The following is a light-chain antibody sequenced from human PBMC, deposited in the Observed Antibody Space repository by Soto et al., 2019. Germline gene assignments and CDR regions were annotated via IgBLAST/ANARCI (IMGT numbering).Light chain of an antibody. Sequence: DIQMTQSPSTLSASVGDRVTITCRASQNINSWLAWYQQKPGKAPKLLIYKASNLESGVPSRFSGSGSGTDFTLTTSSLQPEDVATYYCQKYNSAPLTFGGGTKVDIK. CDR3: QKYNSAPLT. J-gene: IGKJ4*01. CDR2: KAS. CDR1: QNINSW. V-gene: IGKV1-5*03.